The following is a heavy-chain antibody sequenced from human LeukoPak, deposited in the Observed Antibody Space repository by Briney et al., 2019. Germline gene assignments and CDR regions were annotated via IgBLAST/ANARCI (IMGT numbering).Heavy chain of an antibody. V-gene: IGHV3-23*01. J-gene: IGHJ4*02. CDR1: GFTFSSYA. CDR2: ITGGGDTT. Sequence: GGSLRLSCAASGFTFSSYAMTWVRQAPGKGLEWVSAITGGGDTTYYADSVKGRFTISRDNSKNTLYLQMNSLRAEDTAVYYCARGVRIAVAGYIDYWGQGTLVTVSS. CDR3: ARGVRIAVAGYIDY. D-gene: IGHD6-19*01.